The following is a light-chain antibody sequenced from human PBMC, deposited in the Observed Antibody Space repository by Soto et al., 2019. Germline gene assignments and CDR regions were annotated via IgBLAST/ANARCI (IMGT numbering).Light chain of an antibody. Sequence: QSVLTQPASVSGSPGQSITISCTGTSSDVGGYNYVSWYQQHPGKAPKLIIYNVSNRPSVVSNRFSGSKSGNTASLTISGLQAEDEGHYYCSSFTSSNTVLFGGGTKLTVL. V-gene: IGLV2-14*01. J-gene: IGLJ2*01. CDR2: NVS. CDR1: SSDVGGYNY. CDR3: SSFTSSNTVL.